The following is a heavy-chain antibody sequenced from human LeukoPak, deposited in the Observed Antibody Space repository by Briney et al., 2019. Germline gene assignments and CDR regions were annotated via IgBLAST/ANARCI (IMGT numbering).Heavy chain of an antibody. V-gene: IGHV4-59*01. CDR2: IYYSGST. D-gene: IGHD6-19*01. CDR3: ASGAGWYNY. J-gene: IGHJ4*02. Sequence: PSETLSLTCTASGGTISSYSWSWIRQPPGKGLEWIGHIYYSGSTNYNPSLKSRVNISVDTSKKEFSLKLSAVAAADTAVYYCASGAGWYNYWGQGILVTASS. CDR1: GGTISSYS.